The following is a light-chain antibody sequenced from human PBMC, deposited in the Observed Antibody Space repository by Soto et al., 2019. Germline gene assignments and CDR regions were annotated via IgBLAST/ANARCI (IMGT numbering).Light chain of an antibody. Sequence: ILITYTQLSSSVTLGHPSSISFISFQILVHSDGNTYLSWFHQRPGQPPRLLIYRVSDRFSGVPDRFSGSGAGTDFTLTISRVEAEDVGVYYCMQATQSLWTFGQGTKVDIK. J-gene: IGKJ1*01. CDR2: RVS. CDR1: QILVHSDGNTY. V-gene: IGKV2-24*01. CDR3: MQATQSLWT.